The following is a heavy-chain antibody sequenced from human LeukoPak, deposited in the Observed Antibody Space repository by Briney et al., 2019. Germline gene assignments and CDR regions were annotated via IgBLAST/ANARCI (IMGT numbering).Heavy chain of an antibody. CDR1: GFTFSSYA. CDR2: ISGSGGDT. J-gene: IGHJ4*02. V-gene: IGHV3-23*01. D-gene: IGHD5-18*01. CDR3: AKGDSGMVRRYYFDY. Sequence: GGSLRLSCAASGFTFSSYAMSWVRQAPGKGLEWVSLISGSGGDTYYADSVKGRLTISRDISKNTLYLQMNSLSADDTAVYYCAKGDSGMVRRYYFDYWGQGTLVTVSS.